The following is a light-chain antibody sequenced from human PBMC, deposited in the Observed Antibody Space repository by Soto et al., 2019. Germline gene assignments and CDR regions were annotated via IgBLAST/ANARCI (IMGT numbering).Light chain of an antibody. J-gene: IGLJ1*01. CDR3: AAWDDSLNGDV. CDR1: SSKIGNNN. CDR2: SNN. V-gene: IGLV1-44*01. Sequence: QSVLTQPPSASGTPGQRVTISCSGSSSKIGNNNVNWYQQLPGTAPKLLIYSNNQRPSRVPDRFSGAKSGTSASLAISGLQSEDEADYYCAAWDDSLNGDVFGTGTKLTVL.